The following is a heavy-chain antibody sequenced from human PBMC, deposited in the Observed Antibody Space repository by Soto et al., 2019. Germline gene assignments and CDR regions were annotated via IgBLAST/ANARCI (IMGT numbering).Heavy chain of an antibody. V-gene: IGHV1-8*01. D-gene: IGHD2-15*01. CDR1: GYTFTSYD. CDR2: MNPNSGNT. CDR3: ACYCAGGSCYNY. Sequence: QVQLVQSGAEVKKPGASVKVSCKASGYTFTSYDINWVRQAPGQGPEWMGWMNPNSGNTGYAQKFQGRVAMTRESSISTAYMELTSLRSEDTAVYYCACYCAGGSCYNYWGQGTLVTVSP. J-gene: IGHJ4*02.